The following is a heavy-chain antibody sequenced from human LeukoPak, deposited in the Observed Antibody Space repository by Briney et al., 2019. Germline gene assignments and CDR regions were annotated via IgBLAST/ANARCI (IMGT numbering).Heavy chain of an antibody. CDR2: ISGSGGST. V-gene: IGHV3-23*01. CDR1: AFTFSSYA. J-gene: IGHJ4*02. Sequence: GGSRRLSCAASAFTFSSYAMSWVRQAPGKGLEWVSGISGSGGSTYYADSVKGRFTISRDNSKNTLYLQMNSLRAEDTAVYYCAKSGGYSGYDLGYWGQGTLVTVAS. CDR3: AKSGGYSGYDLGY. D-gene: IGHD5-12*01.